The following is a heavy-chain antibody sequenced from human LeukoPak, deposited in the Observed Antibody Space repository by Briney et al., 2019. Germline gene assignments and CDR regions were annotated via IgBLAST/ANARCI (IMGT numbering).Heavy chain of an antibody. D-gene: IGHD6-6*01. CDR3: ARQVAARRDAFDI. CDR1: GYSLTSYW. Sequence: GESLKLSCKGSGYSLTSYWIGWVRQMPGKGLEWMGIIYPGDYDTRYSPSFQGQVTISADKSISTAYLQWSSLKASDTAMYYCARQVAARRDAFDIWGQETMVSVSS. J-gene: IGHJ3*02. CDR2: IYPGDYDT. V-gene: IGHV5-51*01.